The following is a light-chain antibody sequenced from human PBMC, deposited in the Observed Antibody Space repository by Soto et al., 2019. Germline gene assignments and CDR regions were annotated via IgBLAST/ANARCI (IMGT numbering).Light chain of an antibody. CDR3: SSYTSSRNLD. Sequence: QSALTQPASVSGSPGQSITISCTGTSSDVGGYNYVSWYQQHPGKAPKLMIYDVSNRPSGVSNRFSGSKSGNTASLTISGLQAEDEADYYCSSYTSSRNLDFGGGTQLTVL. CDR2: DVS. V-gene: IGLV2-14*01. CDR1: SSDVGGYNY. J-gene: IGLJ2*01.